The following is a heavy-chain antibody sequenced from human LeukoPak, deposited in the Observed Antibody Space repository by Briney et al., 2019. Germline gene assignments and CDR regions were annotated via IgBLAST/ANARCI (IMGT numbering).Heavy chain of an antibody. CDR2: IYYSGST. D-gene: IGHD3-22*01. CDR3: ARDKWSSGYQTYYFDY. V-gene: IGHV4-59*01. CDR1: GGSISSYY. J-gene: IGHJ4*02. Sequence: PSETLSLTCTVSGGSISSYYWSWIRQPPGKGLEWIGYIYYSGSTNYNPSLKSRVTISVGTSKNQFSLKLSSVTAADTAVYYCARDKWSSGYQTYYFDYWGQGTLVTVSS.